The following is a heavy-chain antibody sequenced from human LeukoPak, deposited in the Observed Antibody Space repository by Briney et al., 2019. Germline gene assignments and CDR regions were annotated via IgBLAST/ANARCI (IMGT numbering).Heavy chain of an antibody. Sequence: ASVKVSCKASGYTFTGYYMHWVRQAPGQGLEWMGWINPNSGGTNYAQKFQGRVTMTRDTSISTAYMELSRLRSDDTAVYYCARVSAYYPDAFDIWGQGTMVTVSS. CDR1: GYTFTGYY. V-gene: IGHV1-2*02. D-gene: IGHD3-10*01. J-gene: IGHJ3*02. CDR2: INPNSGGT. CDR3: ARVSAYYPDAFDI.